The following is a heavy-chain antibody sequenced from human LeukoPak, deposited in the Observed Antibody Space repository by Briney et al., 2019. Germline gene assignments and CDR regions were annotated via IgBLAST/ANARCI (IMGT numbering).Heavy chain of an antibody. D-gene: IGHD5-18*01. J-gene: IGHJ4*02. CDR3: ARATGYSYGFRTIDFDY. V-gene: IGHV4-34*01. Sequence: PSETLSLTCAVYGGSFSGYYWSWIRQPPGKGLEWIGEINHGGSTNYNPSLKSRVTISVGTSKNQFSLKLSSVTAADTAVYYCARATGYSYGFRTIDFDYWGQGTLVTVSS. CDR1: GGSFSGYY. CDR2: INHGGST.